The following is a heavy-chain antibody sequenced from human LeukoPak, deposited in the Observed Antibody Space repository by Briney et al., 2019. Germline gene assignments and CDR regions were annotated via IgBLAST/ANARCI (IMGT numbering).Heavy chain of an antibody. CDR1: GYTFTSYA. V-gene: IGHV1-2*02. Sequence: ASVTVSCKASGYTFTSYAMHWGRQAPGQGLEWMGWITPSGGTNYPQKFQGRVAITRDTSITTAYMDLSRLTSDDTAVYYCARDRYGDGFVHFDYWGQGALVTVSS. CDR2: ITPSGGT. J-gene: IGHJ4*02. D-gene: IGHD5-24*01. CDR3: ARDRYGDGFVHFDY.